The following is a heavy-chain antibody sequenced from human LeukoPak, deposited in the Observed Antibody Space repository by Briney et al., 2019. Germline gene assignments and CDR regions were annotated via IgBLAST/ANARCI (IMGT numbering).Heavy chain of an antibody. CDR2: IHSRVGT. CDR1: GGSINDFY. CDR3: ARDPFRSSFDP. Sequence: PSETLSLTCTVSGGSINDFYWTWIRQPAGRELEWIGRIHSRVGTNHNPSLRSRVTMSMDTSRNQFSLTLTSATAADTATYFCARDPFRSSFDPWGQGILVTSPQ. D-gene: IGHD3-3*01. J-gene: IGHJ5*02. V-gene: IGHV4-4*07.